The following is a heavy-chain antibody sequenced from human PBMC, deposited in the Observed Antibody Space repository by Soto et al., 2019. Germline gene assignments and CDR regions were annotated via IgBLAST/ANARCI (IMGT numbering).Heavy chain of an antibody. V-gene: IGHV3-7*01. Sequence: GGSLRLSCAASGFTFSSYWMSWVRQAPGKGLEWVANIKQDGSEKYYVDSVKGRFTISRDNAKNSLYLQMNSLRAEDTAVYYCARDSTVTTEGYYYYYMDVWGKGTTVTVSS. D-gene: IGHD4-17*01. J-gene: IGHJ6*03. CDR2: IKQDGSEK. CDR3: ARDSTVTTEGYYYYYMDV. CDR1: GFTFSSYW.